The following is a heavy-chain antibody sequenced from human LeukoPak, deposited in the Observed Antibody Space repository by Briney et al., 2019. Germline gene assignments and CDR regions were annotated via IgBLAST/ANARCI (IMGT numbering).Heavy chain of an antibody. J-gene: IGHJ6*02. Sequence: GGSLRLSCAASGFTFSSYWMSWVRQAPGKGLEWVANIKQDASEKYYVDSVKGRFTISRDNAKNSLYLQLNSLIVEDTAVYYCAREGRSRFGMDVWGQGTTVIVSS. CDR3: AREGRSRFGMDV. CDR2: IKQDASEK. CDR1: GFTFSSYW. V-gene: IGHV3-7*04. D-gene: IGHD3-16*01.